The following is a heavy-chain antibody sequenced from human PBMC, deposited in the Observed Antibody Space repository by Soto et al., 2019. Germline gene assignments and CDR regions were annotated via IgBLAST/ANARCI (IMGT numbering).Heavy chain of an antibody. D-gene: IGHD3-16*01. V-gene: IGHV1-8*01. CDR1: GYTFSDFD. Sequence: QAHLEQSGAEVKRPGASVKVSCKASGYTFSDFDINWLRQASGQGPEWMGWMNAKSGDTFFAQRFQGKFNMTWGTLPSTAYMEVGSLTSDDTAMYYCARGNPFNYAGFDVWGQGTTVAVSS. J-gene: IGHJ6*02. CDR2: MNAKSGDT. CDR3: ARGNPFNYAGFDV.